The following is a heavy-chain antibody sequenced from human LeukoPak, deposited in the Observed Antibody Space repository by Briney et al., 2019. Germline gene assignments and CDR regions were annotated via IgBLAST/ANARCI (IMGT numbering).Heavy chain of an antibody. CDR1: GGSISSGGYS. J-gene: IGHJ4*02. CDR3: ARGSGYPAYYFDY. D-gene: IGHD5-18*01. Sequence: SETLSLTCAVSGGSISSGGYSWSWIRQPPGKGLEWIGYIYHSGSTYYNPSPKSRVTISVDRSKNQFSLKLSSVTAADTAVYYCARGSGYPAYYFDYWAREPWSPSPQ. CDR2: IYHSGST. V-gene: IGHV4-30-2*01.